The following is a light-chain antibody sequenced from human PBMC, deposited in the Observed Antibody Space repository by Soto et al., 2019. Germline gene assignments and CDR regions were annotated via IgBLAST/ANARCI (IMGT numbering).Light chain of an antibody. Sequence: LTXHASMSGSPGQSITISCTGTSGDVGGYNYVSWYQQHPGKAPKLMIYEVSNRPSGVSNRFSGSKSGNTASLTISGLQAEDEADYYCSSYTVSRTYVFGTGTKVTVL. CDR3: SSYTVSRTYV. J-gene: IGLJ1*01. CDR1: SGDVGGYNY. V-gene: IGLV2-14*01. CDR2: EVS.